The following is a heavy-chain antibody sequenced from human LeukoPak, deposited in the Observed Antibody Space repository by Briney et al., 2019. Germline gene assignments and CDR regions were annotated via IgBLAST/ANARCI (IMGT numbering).Heavy chain of an antibody. D-gene: IGHD3-16*01. CDR1: GFTFSDHY. CDR3: AQSGSYAAFDY. Sequence: GGSLRLSCAASGFTFSDHYMDWVRQAAGKGLEWVGRIRNKANSYTTEYAASVKGRFAISRDDSKNSLYLQMNSLKTEDTAVYYCAQSGSYAAFDYWGQGTLVTVSS. J-gene: IGHJ4*02. V-gene: IGHV3-72*01. CDR2: IRNKANSYTT.